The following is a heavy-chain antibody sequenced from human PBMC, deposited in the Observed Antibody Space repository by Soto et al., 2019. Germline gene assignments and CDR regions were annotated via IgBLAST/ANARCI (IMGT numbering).Heavy chain of an antibody. V-gene: IGHV3-23*01. CDR1: GFTFSSYA. CDR3: AKDSPIWGSSSHYFDY. J-gene: IGHJ4*02. CDR2: ISGSGGST. D-gene: IGHD6-6*01. Sequence: GGSLRLSCAASGFTFSSYAMSWVRQAPGKGLEWVSAISGSGGSTYYADSVKGRFTISRDNSKNTLYLQMNSLRAEDTAVYYCAKDSPIWGSSSHYFDYWGQGTLVTVSS.